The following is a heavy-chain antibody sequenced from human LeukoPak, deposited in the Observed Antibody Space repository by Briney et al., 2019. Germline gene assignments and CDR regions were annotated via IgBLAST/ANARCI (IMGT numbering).Heavy chain of an antibody. J-gene: IGHJ4*02. D-gene: IGHD3-16*01. V-gene: IGHV3-33*01. CDR3: ARGLGNDYYFDY. CDR1: GFTFSSYG. CDR2: IWYDGSNK. Sequence: PGGSLRLSCAASGFTFSSYGMHWVRQAPGKGLEWVAVIWYDGSNKYYADSVKGRFTISRDNSKNTLYLQMNSLRAEDTAVYYCARGLGNDYYFDYWGQGTLVTVSS.